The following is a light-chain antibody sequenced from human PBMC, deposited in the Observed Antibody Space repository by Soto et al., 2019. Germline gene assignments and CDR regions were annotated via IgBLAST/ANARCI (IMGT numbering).Light chain of an antibody. CDR1: SSDVGGYNY. V-gene: IGLV2-14*01. CDR3: TSYAGSNNLV. J-gene: IGLJ3*02. Sequence: QSALTQPASVSGSPGQSITISCTGTSSDVGGYNYVSWYQHHPGKAPKLLIYEVHKRPSEVSNRFSGSKSGNTASLTISGLQAEDEADYYCTSYAGSNNLVFAGGTKLTVL. CDR2: EVH.